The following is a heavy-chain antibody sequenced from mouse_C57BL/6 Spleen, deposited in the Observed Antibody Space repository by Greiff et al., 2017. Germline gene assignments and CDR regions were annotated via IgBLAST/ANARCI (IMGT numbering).Heavy chain of an antibody. D-gene: IGHD2-14*01. CDR1: GYSITSGYY. CDR2: ISYDGSN. J-gene: IGHJ3*01. Sequence: EVKLLESGPGLVKPSPSLSLTCSVTGYSITSGYYWNWIRQFPGNKLEWMGYISYDGSNNYNPSLKNRSSITRDTSKNQFFLKLNSVTTEDTATYYCARGYAWFAYGSQGTLVTVSA. CDR3: ARGYAWFAY. V-gene: IGHV3-6*01.